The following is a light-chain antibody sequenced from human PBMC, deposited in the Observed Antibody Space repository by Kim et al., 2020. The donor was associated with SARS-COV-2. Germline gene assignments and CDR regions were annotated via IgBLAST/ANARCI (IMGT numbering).Light chain of an antibody. CDR1: RSISNN. CDR3: QQYNNWPPCT. Sequence: FPGERATLSCRAGRSISNNLAWYQQSSGQPPRLLIYDVSFRATGIPARFSGSGSGTEFTLTISSLQSEDFAVYYCQQYNNWPPCTFGGGTKVDIK. J-gene: IGKJ4*01. V-gene: IGKV3-15*01. CDR2: DVS.